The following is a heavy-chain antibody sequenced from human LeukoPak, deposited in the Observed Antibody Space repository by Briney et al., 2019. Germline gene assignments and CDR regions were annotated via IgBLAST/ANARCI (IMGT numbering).Heavy chain of an antibody. Sequence: ASVKASCKASRYTFTNYYVHWVRPAPGQRLAWMGWINPNSGGTDYAQKFQGRVTMTRDTSISTAYMELSRLTSDDTAVYYCARGSGYDYNWFDPWGQGTLGIVSS. CDR3: ARGSGYDYNWFDP. V-gene: IGHV1-2*02. J-gene: IGHJ5*02. CDR1: RYTFTNYY. D-gene: IGHD5-12*01. CDR2: INPNSGGT.